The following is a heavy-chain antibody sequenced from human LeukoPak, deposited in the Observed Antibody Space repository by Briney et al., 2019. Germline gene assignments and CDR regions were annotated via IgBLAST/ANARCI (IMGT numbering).Heavy chain of an antibody. J-gene: IGHJ4*02. CDR2: IYPGDSDT. CDR1: GYTFTNYW. D-gene: IGHD3-22*01. CDR3: ARVMVHYYDSSGYYGDY. Sequence: GESLKISCKGSGYTFTNYWIGWVRQMPGKGLEWMGIIYPGDSDTRYSPSFQGQVTISADKSIFTAYLQWSSLKASDTAMYYCARVMVHYYDSSGYYGDYWGQGTLVTVSS. V-gene: IGHV5-51*01.